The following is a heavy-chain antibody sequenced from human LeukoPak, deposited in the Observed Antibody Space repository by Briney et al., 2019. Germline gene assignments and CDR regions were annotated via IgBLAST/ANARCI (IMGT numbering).Heavy chain of an antibody. V-gene: IGHV4-31*03. D-gene: IGHD6-6*01. J-gene: IGHJ4*02. CDR2: ICHSGNT. CDR3: ARQRKRGVPGPRTGIAARPPYFDY. CDR1: GGSISSGGYY. Sequence: EPSQTLSLTCTVSGGSISSGGYYWNWIRQHPGKGLEWIGYICHSGNTYYNPSLKSRATISIDTSKNQFSLKLSSVTAADTAVYYCARQRKRGVPGPRTGIAARPPYFDYWGQGTLVTVSS.